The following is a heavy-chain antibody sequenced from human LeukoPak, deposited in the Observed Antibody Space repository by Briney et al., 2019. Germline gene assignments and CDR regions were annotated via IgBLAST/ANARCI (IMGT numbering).Heavy chain of an antibody. CDR3: VRHSNWNGGVDWFDP. CDR2: IHYTGSP. J-gene: IGHJ5*02. V-gene: IGHV4-59*08. D-gene: IGHD1-20*01. CDR1: GGSNY. Sequence: SETLSLTCTVSGGSNYWSWIRQPPGKGLEWIAYIHYTGSPNYNPSLKSRVTISIDTSKNQFSLNLNSVTAADTAVYYCVRHSNWNGGVDWFDPWGQGTQVTVSS.